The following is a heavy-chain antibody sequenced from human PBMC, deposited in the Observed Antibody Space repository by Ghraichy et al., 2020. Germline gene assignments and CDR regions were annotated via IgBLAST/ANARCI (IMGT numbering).Heavy chain of an antibody. CDR2: IWYDTSNK. D-gene: IGHD6-6*01. CDR3: ARGIGIAGRGADV. V-gene: IGHV3-33*01. Sequence: GGSLRLSCAASGFTFSSFGMHWVRQAPGKGLEWVALIWYDTSNKYYADSVKGRFTISRDNSEKTLYLQMSSLRVEDTAVYFCARGIGIAGRGADVWGKGTTVTVSS. J-gene: IGHJ6*04. CDR1: GFTFSSFG.